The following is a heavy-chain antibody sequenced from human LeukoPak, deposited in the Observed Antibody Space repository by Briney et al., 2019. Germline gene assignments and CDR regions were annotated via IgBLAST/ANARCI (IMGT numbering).Heavy chain of an antibody. D-gene: IGHD3-3*01. V-gene: IGHV3-20*04. CDR3: ARDPYNGYYGDDYYYYMDV. J-gene: IGHJ6*03. CDR2: IIRSGGST. Sequence: GGSLRLPCAASGFTFSSYSMYWVRQAPGKGLEWVSGIIRSGGSTGYADSVNGRFTISRDNAKNSLYLQMNSLRAEDTAVYYCARDPYNGYYGDDYYYYMDVWGKGTTVTISS. CDR1: GFTFSSYS.